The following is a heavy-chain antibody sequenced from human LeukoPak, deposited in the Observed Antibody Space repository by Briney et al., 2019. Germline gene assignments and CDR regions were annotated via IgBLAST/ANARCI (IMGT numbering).Heavy chain of an antibody. J-gene: IGHJ5*02. D-gene: IGHD3-10*01. V-gene: IGHV1-46*01. Sequence: ASVKVSCKASGYTFTSYYMHWVRQAPGQGLEWMGIINPSGGSTSYAQKFQGRVTMTRDTSTSTVYMELSSLRSEDTAVYYCARVSEDTYYYGSGSYYPRDLLYNWFDPWGQGTLVTVSS. CDR1: GYTFTSYY. CDR3: ARVSEDTYYYGSGSYYPRDLLYNWFDP. CDR2: INPSGGST.